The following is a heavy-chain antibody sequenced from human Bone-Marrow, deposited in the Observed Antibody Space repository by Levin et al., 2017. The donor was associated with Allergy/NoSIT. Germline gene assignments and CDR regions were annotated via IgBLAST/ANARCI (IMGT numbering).Heavy chain of an antibody. J-gene: IGHJ4*02. V-gene: IGHV3-30-3*01. CDR3: ARGGELATAKYCFDY. D-gene: IGHD5-12*01. CDR2: ISYDGINK. CDR1: GFAFSNFA. Sequence: GESLKISCAASGFAFSNFAMHWVRQAPGKGLEWVAAISYDGINKYYRDSVKGRFTISRDNSKNTLYLQMNSQEPGDTAIYYCARGGELATAKYCFDYWGQGTLVTVSS.